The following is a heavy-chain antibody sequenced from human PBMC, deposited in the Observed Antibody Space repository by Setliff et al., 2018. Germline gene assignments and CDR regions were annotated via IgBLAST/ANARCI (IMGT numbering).Heavy chain of an antibody. Sequence: GASVKVSCKASGGTFNTYAFHWVRQAPGQRPEWMGGIIPVLGVTNYAQKFQGRVTIAADRLTSTGYMELSSLRSEDTAVYYCARHDYGEVHWGQGTLVTVSS. CDR2: IIPVLGVT. J-gene: IGHJ4*02. CDR1: GGTFNTYA. V-gene: IGHV1-69*10. D-gene: IGHD4-17*01. CDR3: ARHDYGEVH.